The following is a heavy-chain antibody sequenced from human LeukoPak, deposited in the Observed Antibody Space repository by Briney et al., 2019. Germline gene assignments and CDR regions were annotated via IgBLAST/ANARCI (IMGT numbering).Heavy chain of an antibody. CDR2: IIPLFRTA. V-gene: IGHV1-69*06. Sequence: SVKVSCKASGGTFSSYAISWVRQAPGQGPEWMGGIIPLFRTANYAQKFQGRVTITADKSTNTAFMELSSLRSEDTAMYYCATDYEILSGYPKNYYFHIWGEGTMVTVSS. J-gene: IGHJ3*02. CDR1: GGTFSSYA. CDR3: ATDYEILSGYPKNYYFHI. D-gene: IGHD3-9*01.